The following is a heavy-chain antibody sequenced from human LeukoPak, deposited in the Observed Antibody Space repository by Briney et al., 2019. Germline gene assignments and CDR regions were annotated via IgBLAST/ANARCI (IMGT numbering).Heavy chain of an antibody. V-gene: IGHV1-18*01. J-gene: IGHJ5*02. CDR3: ARGGIVVVPAAENWFDP. D-gene: IGHD2-2*01. CDR2: ISAYNGNT. Sequence: ASVKVSCKASGYTFTSYGISWVRQAPGQGLEWMGWISAYNGNTNYAQKLQGRVTMTTDTSTSTAYMELSRLRSDDTAVYYCARGGIVVVPAAENWFDPWGQGTLVTVSS. CDR1: GYTFTSYG.